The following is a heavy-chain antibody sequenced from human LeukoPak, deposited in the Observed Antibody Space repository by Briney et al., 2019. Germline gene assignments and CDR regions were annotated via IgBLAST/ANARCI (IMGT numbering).Heavy chain of an antibody. CDR3: AKGSLWFGELDDY. CDR2: ISGSGGST. CDR1: GFTFSSYA. J-gene: IGHJ4*02. Sequence: GGSLRLSCAASGFTFSSYAMSWVRQAPGKGLEWVSAISGSGGSTYYADSVKGRFTISGDNSKNTLYLQMNSLRAEDTAVYYCAKGSLWFGELDDYWGQGTLVTVSS. V-gene: IGHV3-23*01. D-gene: IGHD3-10*01.